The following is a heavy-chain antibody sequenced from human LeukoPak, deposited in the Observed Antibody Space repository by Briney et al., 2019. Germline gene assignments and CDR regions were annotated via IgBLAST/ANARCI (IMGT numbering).Heavy chain of an antibody. CDR3: ARDGNIVFDY. J-gene: IGHJ4*02. V-gene: IGHV1-69*05. D-gene: IGHD2-21*01. Sequence: SVKLSCKASGGTFSSYAISWVRQAPGQGLEWMGRIGPIFGTANYAQKFQGRVTITTDESTSTAYMELSSLRSEDTAGSYSARDGNIVFDYWGQGTLVTVSS. CDR1: GGTFSSYA. CDR2: IGPIFGTA.